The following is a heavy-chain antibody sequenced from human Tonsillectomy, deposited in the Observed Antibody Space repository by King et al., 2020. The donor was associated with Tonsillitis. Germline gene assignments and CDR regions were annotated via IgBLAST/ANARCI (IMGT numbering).Heavy chain of an antibody. CDR2: ISSSGSTI. V-gene: IGHV3-48*03. Sequence: VQLVESGGGLVQPGGSLRLSCAASGFTFSSYEMNWVRQAPGKGLEWVSYISSSGSTIYYVDSVKGRFTISGDNAKNSLYLQMDSLRAEDTAVYYCAADGGSDYYDSSAYYVDMGYWGQGTLVTVSS. CDR3: AADGGSDYYDSSAYYVDMGY. CDR1: GFTFSSYE. J-gene: IGHJ4*02. D-gene: IGHD3-22*01.